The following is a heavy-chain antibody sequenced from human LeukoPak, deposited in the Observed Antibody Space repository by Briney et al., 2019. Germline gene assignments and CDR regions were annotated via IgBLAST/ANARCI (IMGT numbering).Heavy chain of an antibody. V-gene: IGHV4-34*01. J-gene: IGHJ5*02. Sequence: SETLSLTCAVYGGSFSGYYWSWIRQPPGKGLEWIGEINHSGSTNYNPSLKSRVTISVDTSKNQFSLKLSSVTAADTAVYYCARGRLGYYGSGIYHKGFDPWGQGTLFTVSS. CDR3: ARGRLGYYGSGIYHKGFDP. CDR2: INHSGST. CDR1: GGSFSGYY. D-gene: IGHD3-10*01.